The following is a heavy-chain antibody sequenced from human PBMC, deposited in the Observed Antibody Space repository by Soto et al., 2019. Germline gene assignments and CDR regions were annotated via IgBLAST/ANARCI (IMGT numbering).Heavy chain of an antibody. J-gene: IGHJ4*01. CDR1: GFTFSSYV. V-gene: IGHV3-23*01. CDR3: TTDSYFTLKLVRFDY. CDR2: ITGSGGDT. D-gene: IGHD3-22*01. Sequence: HPGGSLRLSCAASGFTFSSYVMSWVRQAPGKGLEWVSAITGSGGDTYYADSVKGRFTISRDHSENTLFLQMSSLRAEDTAVYYCTTDSYFTLKLVRFDYWGLGTLVTVSS.